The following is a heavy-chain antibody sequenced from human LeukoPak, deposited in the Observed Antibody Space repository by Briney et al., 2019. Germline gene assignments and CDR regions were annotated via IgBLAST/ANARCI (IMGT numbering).Heavy chain of an antibody. CDR3: ARWGCSSTSCYLDY. Sequence: SETLSLTCTVSGGSISSYYWSWIREPPGKGLEWSGYIYYSGSTNYNPPLKSRVTISVDTSKNQFSLKLSSVTAADTAVYYCARWGCSSTSCYLDYWGQGTLVTVSS. J-gene: IGHJ4*02. CDR2: IYYSGST. V-gene: IGHV4-59*08. D-gene: IGHD2-2*01. CDR1: GGSISSYY.